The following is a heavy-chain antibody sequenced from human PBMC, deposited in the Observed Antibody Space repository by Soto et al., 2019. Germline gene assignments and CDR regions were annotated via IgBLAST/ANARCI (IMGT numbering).Heavy chain of an antibody. D-gene: IGHD3-22*01. J-gene: IGHJ4*02. CDR1: GLAFSSSA. Sequence: EVQLLESGGGLVQPGGSLRLSCAASGLAFSSSAMSWVRQAPGKGLEWVSAISGGGSTYYAASVKGRFTISRDNSKNTLYLHMSSLRAEDTAIYYCAGVSTMIDYWGQGTLVTVSS. V-gene: IGHV3-23*01. CDR3: AGVSTMIDY. CDR2: ISGGGST.